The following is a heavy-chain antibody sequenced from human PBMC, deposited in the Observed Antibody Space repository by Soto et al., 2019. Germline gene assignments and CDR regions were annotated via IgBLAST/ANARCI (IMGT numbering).Heavy chain of an antibody. CDR3: AKFGMATSKRSPPYYIDY. CDR1: GFTFSSYA. J-gene: IGHJ4*02. Sequence: EVQVLESGGGLVQPGGSLRLSCAASGFTFSSYAMSWVCQAPGKGLEWVSSISGSGGGTYYADSVKGRFTFSRDNSKNTLYLQMNSLRAEDTAVYYCAKFGMATSKRSPPYYIDYWGQGALVTVSS. CDR2: ISGSGGGT. D-gene: IGHD3-16*01. V-gene: IGHV3-23*01.